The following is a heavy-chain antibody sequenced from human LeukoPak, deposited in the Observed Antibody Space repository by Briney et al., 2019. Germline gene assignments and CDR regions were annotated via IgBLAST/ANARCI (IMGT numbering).Heavy chain of an antibody. V-gene: IGHV1-18*01. CDR1: GYTFTGNG. CDR2: ISAYNGNT. D-gene: IGHD2-2*01. Sequence: GASVNVSCKASGYTFTGNGISWVRQAPGQGLEWMGWISAYNGNTNYAQKLQGRGTMTTDTFTSTAYMELRSLRSDDTAVYYCARDIVVVPAADYGMDVWGQGTTVTVS. J-gene: IGHJ6*02. CDR3: ARDIVVVPAADYGMDV.